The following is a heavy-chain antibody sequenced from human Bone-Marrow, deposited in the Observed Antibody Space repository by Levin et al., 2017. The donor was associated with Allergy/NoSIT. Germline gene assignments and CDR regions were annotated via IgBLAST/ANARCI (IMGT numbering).Heavy chain of an antibody. Sequence: SQTLSLTCTVSGGSISSTSHYWDWIRQPPGKALEWIGHVYHLGGTFYNPSLSSRLNISVDTSKNQFSLRLTSVTAADTAVFYCARGLLTTVTNWYCDLWGRGTLVTVSS. CDR3: ARGLLTTVTNWYCDL. CDR2: VYHLGGT. V-gene: IGHV4-30-4*01. J-gene: IGHJ2*01. CDR1: GGSISSTSHY. D-gene: IGHD4-17*01.